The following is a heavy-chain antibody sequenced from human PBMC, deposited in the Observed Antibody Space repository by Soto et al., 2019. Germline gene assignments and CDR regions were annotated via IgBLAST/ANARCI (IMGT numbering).Heavy chain of an antibody. Sequence: PXETLSLTCAVYGGSFSGYYWSWIRQPPGKGLEWIGEINHSGSTNYNPSLKSRVTISVDTSKNQFSLKLSSVTAADTAVYYCARERITMIVVVQVYGMDVWGQGTTVTVS. J-gene: IGHJ6*02. CDR2: INHSGST. D-gene: IGHD3-22*01. V-gene: IGHV4-34*01. CDR3: ARERITMIVVVQVYGMDV. CDR1: GGSFSGYY.